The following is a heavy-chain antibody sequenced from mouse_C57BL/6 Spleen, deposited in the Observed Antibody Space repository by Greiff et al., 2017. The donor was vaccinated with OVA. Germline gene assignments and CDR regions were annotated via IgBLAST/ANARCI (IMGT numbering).Heavy chain of an antibody. CDR1: GFTFSSYG. V-gene: IGHV5-6*01. Sequence: EVKLVESGGDLVKPGGSLKLSCAASGFTFSSYGMSWVRQTPDKRLEWVATISSGGSYTYYPDSVKGRFTISRDNAKNTLYLQMSSLKSEDTAMYYCARQYGHYYGSSYEGFFDYWGQGTTLTVSS. CDR3: ARQYGHYYGSSYEGFFDY. D-gene: IGHD1-1*01. J-gene: IGHJ2*01. CDR2: ISSGGSYT.